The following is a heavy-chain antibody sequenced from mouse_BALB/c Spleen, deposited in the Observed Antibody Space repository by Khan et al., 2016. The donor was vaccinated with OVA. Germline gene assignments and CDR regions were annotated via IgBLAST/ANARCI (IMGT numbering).Heavy chain of an antibody. D-gene: IGHD1-2*01. CDR2: ISPGSGDT. V-gene: IGHV1-77*01. Sequence: QMQLEESGAELARPGASVKLSCKASGYTFTDYYINWVKQRTGQGLEWIGEISPGSGDTYYHERFKGKATLTADKSSSTSYMQHSSLTSEASAVYFCARRNYFGYTFAYWGQGTLVTVSA. CDR1: GYTFTDYY. CDR3: ARRNYFGYTFAY. J-gene: IGHJ3*01.